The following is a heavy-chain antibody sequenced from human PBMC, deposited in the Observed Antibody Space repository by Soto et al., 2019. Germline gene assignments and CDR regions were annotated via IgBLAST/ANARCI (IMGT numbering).Heavy chain of an antibody. CDR1: GYTFTGYY. Sequence: ASVKVSCKASGYTFTGYYMHWVRQAPGQGLEWMGWINPNSGGTNYAQKFQGWVTMTRDTSISTAYMELSRLRSDDTAVYYCAYTTLDSYYYGMDVWGQGTTVTV. V-gene: IGHV1-2*04. CDR2: INPNSGGT. CDR3: AYTTLDSYYYGMDV. J-gene: IGHJ6*02. D-gene: IGHD3-22*01.